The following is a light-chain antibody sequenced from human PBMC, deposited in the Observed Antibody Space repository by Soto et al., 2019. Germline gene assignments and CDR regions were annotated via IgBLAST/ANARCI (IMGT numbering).Light chain of an antibody. CDR1: QAIRTD. CDR3: QQYNSYSRT. J-gene: IGKJ1*01. CDR2: DAS. V-gene: IGKV1-13*02. Sequence: AIQVAQSPSSLSASEGDRVTITCRASQAIRTDLGWYQQKPGKAPKLLIYDASSLESGVPSRFSGSGSGTEFTLTISSLQPDDFATYYCQQYNSYSRTFAQGAKVDI.